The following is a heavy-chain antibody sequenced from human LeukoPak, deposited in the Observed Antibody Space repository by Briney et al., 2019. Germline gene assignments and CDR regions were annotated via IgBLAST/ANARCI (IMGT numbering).Heavy chain of an antibody. CDR1: GGSISSSSYY. J-gene: IGHJ2*01. D-gene: IGHD2-21*01. V-gene: IGHV4-61*02. CDR2: IYTSGSA. Sequence: PSETLSLTCTVSGGSISSSSYYWSWIRQPAGKGLEWIGRIYTSGSANYNPSLKSRVTMSVDTSKNQFSLKLSSVTAADTAVYYCARDLWPAWYFDLWGRGTLVTVSS. CDR3: ARDLWPAWYFDL.